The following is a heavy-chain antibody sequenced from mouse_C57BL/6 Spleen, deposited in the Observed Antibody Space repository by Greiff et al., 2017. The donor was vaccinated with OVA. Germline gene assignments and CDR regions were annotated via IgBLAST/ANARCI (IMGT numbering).Heavy chain of an antibody. CDR2: IWSDGST. D-gene: IGHD2-4*01. J-gene: IGHJ4*01. V-gene: IGHV2-6-1*01. CDR3: ARHKDYDYYAMDY. CDR1: GFSLTSYG. Sequence: QVQLKESGPGLVAPSQSLSITCTVSGFSLTSYGVHWVRQPPGKGLEWLVVIWSDGSTTYNSALKSRLSISKDNSKSQVFLKMNSLQTDDTAMYYCARHKDYDYYAMDYWGQGTSVTVAS.